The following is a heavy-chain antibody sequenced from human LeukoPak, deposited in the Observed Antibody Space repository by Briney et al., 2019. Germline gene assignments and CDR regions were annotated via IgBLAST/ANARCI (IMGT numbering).Heavy chain of an antibody. J-gene: IGHJ3*02. CDR3: ANEYSKGDI. Sequence: GGSLRLSCAASAITLSTYAMSWVRQAPGKGLECVSVISGGAGSTYYADSVKGRFTISRDNSKNTLYLQMNSLRAEDAAVYYCANEYSKGDIWGQGTMVTVSS. CDR1: AITLSTYA. CDR2: ISGGAGST. D-gene: IGHD4-11*01. V-gene: IGHV3-23*01.